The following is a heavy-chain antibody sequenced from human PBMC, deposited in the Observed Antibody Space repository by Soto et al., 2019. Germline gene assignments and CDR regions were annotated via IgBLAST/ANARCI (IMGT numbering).Heavy chain of an antibody. CDR2: IYHTGSS. D-gene: IGHD3-10*01. CDR1: GGSINSNNW. Sequence: SETLSLTCAVSGGSINSNNWWSWVRQPPGKGLEWIGNIYHTGSSNYNPSLKSRVIISVDKSKNQFSLKLSSVTAADTAVYYCARDVWFGELPSYFDYWGQGTLATVSS. V-gene: IGHV4-4*02. J-gene: IGHJ4*02. CDR3: ARDVWFGELPSYFDY.